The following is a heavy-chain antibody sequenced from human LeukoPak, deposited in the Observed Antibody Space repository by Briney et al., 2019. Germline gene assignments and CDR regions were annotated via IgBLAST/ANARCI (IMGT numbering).Heavy chain of an antibody. CDR3: ARDAIPAADWFDP. D-gene: IGHD6-13*01. CDR1: GGSFSGYY. CDR2: ISSSSSHI. Sequence: LSLTCAVYGGSFSGYYWSWIRQPPGKGLEWVSCISSSSSHIFYADSVKGRFTVSRDNAKNSLYLQMNSLRAEDTAIHYCARDAIPAADWFDPWGQGTLVTVSS. J-gene: IGHJ5*02. V-gene: IGHV3-11*06.